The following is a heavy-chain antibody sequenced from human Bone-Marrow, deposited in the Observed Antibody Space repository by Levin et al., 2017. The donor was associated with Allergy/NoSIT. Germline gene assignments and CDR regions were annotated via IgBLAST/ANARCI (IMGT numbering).Heavy chain of an antibody. CDR1: GFTFSSYS. CDR2: ISSSSSTI. D-gene: IGHD3-3*01. V-gene: IGHV3-48*01. J-gene: IGHJ6*02. Sequence: AGGSLRLSCAASGFTFSSYSMNWVRQAPGKGLEWVSYISSSSSTIYYADSVKGRFTISRDNAKNSLYLQMNSLRAEDTAVYYCARDSPDWSGYITYYYYYGMDVWGQGTTVTVSS. CDR3: ARDSPDWSGYITYYYYYGMDV.